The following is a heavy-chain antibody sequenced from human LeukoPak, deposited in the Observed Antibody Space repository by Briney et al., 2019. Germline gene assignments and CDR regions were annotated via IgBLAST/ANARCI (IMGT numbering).Heavy chain of an antibody. Sequence: ASVKVSCKASGYTFTGYYMHWVRQAPGQGPEWMGWINPNSGGTNYAQKFQGRVTMTRDTSISTAYMELSRLRSDDTAVYYCARDPVPAAIRVRRTTWFDPWGQGTLVTVSS. J-gene: IGHJ5*02. CDR1: GYTFTGYY. D-gene: IGHD2-2*02. V-gene: IGHV1-2*02. CDR2: INPNSGGT. CDR3: ARDPVPAAIRVRRTTWFDP.